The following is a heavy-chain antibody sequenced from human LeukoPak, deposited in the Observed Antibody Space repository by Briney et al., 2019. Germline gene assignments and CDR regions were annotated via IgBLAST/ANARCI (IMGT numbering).Heavy chain of an antibody. D-gene: IGHD2-15*01. J-gene: IGHJ4*02. V-gene: IGHV4-59*12. CDR1: GGSISSYY. CDR3: ARVISVRYCSGGSCSLIDY. CDR2: IYYSGST. Sequence: SETLSPTCTVSGGSISSYYWSWIRQPPGKGLEWIGYIYYSGSTNYNPSLKSRVTISVDTSKNQFSPKLSSVTAADTAVYYCARVISVRYCSGGSCSLIDYWGQGTLVTVSS.